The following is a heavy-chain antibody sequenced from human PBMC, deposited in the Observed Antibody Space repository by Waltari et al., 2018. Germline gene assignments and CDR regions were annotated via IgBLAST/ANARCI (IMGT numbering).Heavy chain of an antibody. CDR3: ARQQWLKAFDI. CDR1: GYSISSGYY. V-gene: IGHV4-38-2*01. J-gene: IGHJ3*02. Sequence: QVQLQESGPGLVKPSETLSLTCAVSGYSISSGYYWGWIRQPPGKGLEWIGSIYHSGSTYYNPSLKSRVTRSVDTSKNQFSLKLSSVTAADTAVYYCARQQWLKAFDIWGQGTMVTVSS. CDR2: IYHSGST. D-gene: IGHD6-19*01.